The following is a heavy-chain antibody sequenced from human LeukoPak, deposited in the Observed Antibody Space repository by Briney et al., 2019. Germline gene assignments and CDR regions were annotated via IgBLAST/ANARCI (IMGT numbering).Heavy chain of an antibody. CDR3: ARDRNSPNLEWLSPSYYYYGMDV. V-gene: IGHV1-46*01. Sequence: ASVKVSCKASGYTFTSYDINWMRQATGQGLEWMGIINPSGGSTSYAQKFQGRVTMTRDTSTSTVYMELSSLRSEDTAVYYCARDRNSPNLEWLSPSYYYYGMDVWGQGTTVTVSS. CDR1: GYTFTSYD. D-gene: IGHD3-3*01. CDR2: INPSGGST. J-gene: IGHJ6*02.